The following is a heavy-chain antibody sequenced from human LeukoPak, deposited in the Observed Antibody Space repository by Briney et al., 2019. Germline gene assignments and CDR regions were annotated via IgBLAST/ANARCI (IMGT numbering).Heavy chain of an antibody. V-gene: IGHV3-33*01. D-gene: IGHD6-19*01. CDR3: ARELAVAGSVDY. CDR2: IWYDGSNK. J-gene: IGHJ4*02. Sequence: GGSLRLSCAASGFTFSSYGMHWVRQAPGKGLEWVAVIWYDGSNKYYADSVKGRFTISRDNSKNTLYLQMNSLRAEDTAVYYCARELAVAGSVDYWGQGTLVTVSS. CDR1: GFTFSSYG.